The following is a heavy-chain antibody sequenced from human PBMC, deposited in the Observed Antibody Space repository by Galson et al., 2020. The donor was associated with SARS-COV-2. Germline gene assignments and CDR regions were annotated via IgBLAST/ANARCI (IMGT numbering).Heavy chain of an antibody. D-gene: IGHD3-10*01. V-gene: IGHV4-31*03. CDR2: IYYSGST. CDR1: GGSISSGGYY. Sequence: SETLSLTCPVSGGSISSGGYYWSWIRQHTGKGLEWIGYIYYSGSTYYNPSLKIRVTISVDTSKNQFSLKLSSVTAADTAVYYCARGGAVVTMVRESLGWFDPWGQGTLVTVSS. CDR3: ARGGAVVTMVRESLGWFDP. J-gene: IGHJ5*02.